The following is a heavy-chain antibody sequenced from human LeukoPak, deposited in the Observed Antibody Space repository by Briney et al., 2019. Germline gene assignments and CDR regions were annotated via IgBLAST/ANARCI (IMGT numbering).Heavy chain of an antibody. D-gene: IGHD2-15*01. J-gene: IGHJ5*02. CDR3: ARDRSIEVTVVAAIWFDP. V-gene: IGHV1-69*06. Sequence: SVKDSCKASGGTFSSYAISWVRQAPGQGLEWMGGIIPIFGTANYAQKFQGRVTITADKSTSTAYMELSSLRSEDTAVYYCARDRSIEVTVVAAIWFDPWGQGTLVTVSS. CDR2: IIPIFGTA. CDR1: GGTFSSYA.